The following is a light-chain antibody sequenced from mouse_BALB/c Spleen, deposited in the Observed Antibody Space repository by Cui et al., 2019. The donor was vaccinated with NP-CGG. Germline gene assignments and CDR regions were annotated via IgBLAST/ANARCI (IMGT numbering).Light chain of an antibody. J-gene: IGLJ1*01. CDR3: ALWYSNHWV. CDR1: TGAVTTSNY. Sequence: QAVVTQESVLTTSPGETVTLTCRSSTGAVTTSNYANWVQEKPDHLFTGLIGGTNNRAPGVPARFSGSLIGDKAALTITVAQTEDEAIYFCALWYSNHWVFGGGTKLTVL. V-gene: IGLV1*01. CDR2: GTN.